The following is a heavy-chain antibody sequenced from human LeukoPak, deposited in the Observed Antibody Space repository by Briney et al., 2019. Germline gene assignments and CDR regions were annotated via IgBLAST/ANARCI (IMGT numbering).Heavy chain of an antibody. CDR3: ARIYPDSSGYYLVFDY. CDR2: MNPNSGNT. V-gene: IGHV1-8*01. CDR1: GYTFTSYD. J-gene: IGHJ4*02. D-gene: IGHD3-22*01. Sequence: ASVKVSCKASGYTFTSYDINWVRQATGQGLGWMGWMNPNSGNTGYAQKFQGRVTMTRNTSISTAYMELSSLRSEDTAVYYCARIYPDSSGYYLVFDYWGQGTLVTVSS.